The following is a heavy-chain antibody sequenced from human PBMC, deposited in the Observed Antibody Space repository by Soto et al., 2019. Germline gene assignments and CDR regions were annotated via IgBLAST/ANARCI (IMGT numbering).Heavy chain of an antibody. Sequence: QLVQSGAEVKKPGASVKVSCKASGYRFSNYDISWVRQAPGQGLEWMAWISAHNGNKHYAEKFQGRVSTTTDTSTSTAYMEVRTLKTDDTAVYYCARGLLAYFGMDGWGQGTTVTVS. J-gene: IGHJ6*02. CDR1: GYRFSNYD. CDR2: ISAHNGNK. CDR3: ARGLLAYFGMDG. V-gene: IGHV1-18*01. D-gene: IGHD1-26*01.